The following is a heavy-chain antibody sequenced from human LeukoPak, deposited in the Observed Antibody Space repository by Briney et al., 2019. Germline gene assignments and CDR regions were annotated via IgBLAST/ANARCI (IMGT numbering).Heavy chain of an antibody. D-gene: IGHD5/OR15-5a*01. CDR2: INPTSGGT. V-gene: IGHV1-2*02. Sequence: GASVTVSCKASGYTFIGYYLHWVRQAPGQGLEGMGWINPTSGGTNYAQKFQDRVTITRDTSINTAYMELSRLTSDDTAVYYCARLVGLSTTASYWGQGTLVIVSS. CDR3: ARLVGLSTTASY. CDR1: GYTFIGYY. J-gene: IGHJ4*02.